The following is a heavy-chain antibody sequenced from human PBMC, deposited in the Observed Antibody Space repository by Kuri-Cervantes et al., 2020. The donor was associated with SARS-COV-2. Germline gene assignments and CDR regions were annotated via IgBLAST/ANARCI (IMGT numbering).Heavy chain of an antibody. Sequence: GSLRLSCTVSGGSVSGYYWTWMRQPPGKGLEWIGEINHSGSTNYNPSLKSRVTISVDTSKNQFSLKLSSVTAADTAVYYCARGVGAAVAGTLITIYYYYGMDVWGQGTTVTVSS. CDR2: INHSGST. CDR3: ARGVGAAVAGTLITIYYYYGMDV. CDR1: GGSVSGYY. J-gene: IGHJ6*02. V-gene: IGHV4-34*01. D-gene: IGHD6-19*01.